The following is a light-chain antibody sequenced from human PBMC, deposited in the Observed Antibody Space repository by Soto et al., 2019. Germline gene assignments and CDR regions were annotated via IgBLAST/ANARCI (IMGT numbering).Light chain of an antibody. CDR2: AAS. CDR1: QSISNY. Sequence: DIQMTQSPCSLSASVRDRVTITCRASQSISNYLNWYQQKPGRAPKILIYAASSLQSGVPSRFSGGGSGTDFTLTITSLQPEDFATYYCQQSYSSPWTFGQGTKVDIK. J-gene: IGKJ1*01. V-gene: IGKV1-39*01. CDR3: QQSYSSPWT.